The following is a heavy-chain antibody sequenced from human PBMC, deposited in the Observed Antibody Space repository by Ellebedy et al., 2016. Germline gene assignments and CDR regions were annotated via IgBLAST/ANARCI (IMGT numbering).Heavy chain of an antibody. V-gene: IGHV4-39*07. CDR2: INHSGST. CDR1: GGSISSSSYY. CDR3: ARVREAFDI. J-gene: IGHJ3*02. Sequence: SETLSLXXTVSGGSISSSSYYWGWIRQPPGKGLEWIGEINHSGSTNYNPSLKSRVTISVDTSKNQFSLKLSSVTAADTAVYYCARVREAFDIWGQGTMVTVSS.